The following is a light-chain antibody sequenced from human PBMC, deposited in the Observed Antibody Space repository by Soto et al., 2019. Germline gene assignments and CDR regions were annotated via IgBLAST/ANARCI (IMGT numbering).Light chain of an antibody. J-gene: IGKJ4*01. Sequence: DIVMTQSPDSLAVSLGESATINCNSSHSVLYSPDSKNYLAWYQQRPGQPPKLLISWASTRESGVPDRFSGIESGTDFTLTISSLQAEDVAVYYCQQYYDTPLTFGGGTKVEIK. CDR1: HSVLYSPDSKNY. CDR2: WAS. V-gene: IGKV4-1*01. CDR3: QQYYDTPLT.